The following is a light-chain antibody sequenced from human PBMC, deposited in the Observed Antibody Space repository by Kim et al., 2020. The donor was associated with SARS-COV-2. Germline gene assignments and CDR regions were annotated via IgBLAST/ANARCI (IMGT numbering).Light chain of an antibody. V-gene: IGLV7-43*01. Sequence: QTVVTQEPSLTVSPGGTVTLTCASSTGAVTSGYFPNWFQQKPGQAPRALIYNTSNKYSWTPARFSGSLLGGKAALTLSGAQPEDEAEYYCLLYYGGAQVFGGGTKLTVL. CDR2: NTS. CDR1: TGAVTSGYF. J-gene: IGLJ3*02. CDR3: LLYYGGAQV.